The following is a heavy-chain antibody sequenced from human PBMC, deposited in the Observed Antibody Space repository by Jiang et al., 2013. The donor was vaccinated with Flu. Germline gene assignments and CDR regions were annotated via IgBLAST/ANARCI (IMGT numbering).Heavy chain of an antibody. Sequence: KPTQTLTLTCTFSGFSLSTSGVGVGWIRQPPGKALEWLALIYWDDGKRYSPSLKSRLTITKDTSKNQVVLTMTNMDPVDTATYYCAHEEVGVGPGYFDYWGQGTLVTVSS. CDR1: GFSLSTSGVG. CDR3: AHEEVGVGPGYFDY. J-gene: IGHJ4*02. D-gene: IGHD3-3*01. CDR2: IYWDDGK. V-gene: IGHV2-5*02.